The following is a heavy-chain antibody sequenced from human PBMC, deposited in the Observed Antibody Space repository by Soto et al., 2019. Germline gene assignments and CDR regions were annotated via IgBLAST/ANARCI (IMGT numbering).Heavy chain of an antibody. CDR2: ISGSGGST. Sequence: EVQLLESGGGLVQPGGSLRLSCAASGFTFSSYAMSWVRQAPGKGLEWVSAISGSGGSTYYADSVKGRFTISRDNSKNTLYLQMNSLRAEDTAVYYCAKTIVVVIDSLYGMDVWGQGTTVTVSS. CDR1: GFTFSSYA. CDR3: AKTIVVVIDSLYGMDV. J-gene: IGHJ6*02. D-gene: IGHD3-22*01. V-gene: IGHV3-23*01.